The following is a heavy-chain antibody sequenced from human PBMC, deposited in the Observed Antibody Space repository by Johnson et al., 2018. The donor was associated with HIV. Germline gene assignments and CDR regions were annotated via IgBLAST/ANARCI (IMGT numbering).Heavy chain of an antibody. Sequence: QVQLVESGGGLVKPGGSLRLSCAASGFSFSDYYMSWIRQAPGKGLEWVSYISGSGTNIYYAASVQGRFTISRDNAKKSLFLQMNSLRAEDTAVYYCARASYYYGSADIWGQGTMVTVSS. CDR1: GFSFSDYY. V-gene: IGHV3-11*04. CDR2: ISGSGTNI. D-gene: IGHD3-10*01. J-gene: IGHJ3*02. CDR3: ARASYYYGSADI.